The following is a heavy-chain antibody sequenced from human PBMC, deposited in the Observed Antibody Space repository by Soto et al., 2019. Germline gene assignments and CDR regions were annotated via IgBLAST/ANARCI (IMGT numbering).Heavy chain of an antibody. CDR1: GFAVSSKY. CDR3: VQTTGWPGFDF. D-gene: IGHD6-19*01. J-gene: IGHJ4*02. CDR2: IYGGGIT. V-gene: IGHV3-53*01. Sequence: EVQLVESGGGLIQPGGPLRLSCAASGFAVSSKYMTWVRQAPGKGLEWVSVIYGGGITYYADSVKGRFTISRDTSKNPLYLQMNSLRAEDTAVYYCVQTTGWPGFDFWGQGTLVTVSS.